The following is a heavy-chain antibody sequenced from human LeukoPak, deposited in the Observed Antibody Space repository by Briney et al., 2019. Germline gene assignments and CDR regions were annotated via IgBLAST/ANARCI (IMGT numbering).Heavy chain of an antibody. CDR2: IYYSGST. D-gene: IGHD2-2*01. J-gene: IGHJ4*02. V-gene: IGHV4-34*01. CDR1: GGSFSGYY. CDR3: ARGIVVVPAARTDPFDY. Sequence: SETLSLTCAVYGGSFSGYYWGWIRQPPGKGLEWIGSIYYSGSTYYNPSLKSRVTISVDTSKNQFSLKLSSVTAADTAVYYCARGIVVVPAARTDPFDYWGQGTLVTVSS.